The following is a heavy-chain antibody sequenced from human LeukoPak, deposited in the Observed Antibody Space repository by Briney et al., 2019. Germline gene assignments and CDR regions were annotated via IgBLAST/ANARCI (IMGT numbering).Heavy chain of an antibody. CDR2: ISSSSSYI. J-gene: IGHJ3*02. CDR3: ARDRLSGSPDAFDI. V-gene: IGHV3-21*01. Sequence: GGSLRPSCAASGFTFSSYSMNWVRQAPGKGLEWVSSISSSSSYIYYADSVKGRFTISRDNAKNSLYLQMNSLRAEDTAVYYCARDRLSGSPDAFDIWGQGTMVTVSS. CDR1: GFTFSSYS. D-gene: IGHD3-10*01.